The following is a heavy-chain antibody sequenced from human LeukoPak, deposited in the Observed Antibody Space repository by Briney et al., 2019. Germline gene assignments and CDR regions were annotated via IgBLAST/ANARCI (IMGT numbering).Heavy chain of an antibody. D-gene: IGHD6-13*01. CDR1: GYTFTSYA. Sequence: GASVKVSCKASGYTFTSYAMNWVRQAPGQRLEWMGRINAGNGNTKYSQKFQGRVTITRDTSASTAYMELSSLRSEDTAVYYCARDQEAAAGTGVTYYFDYWGQGTLVTVSS. J-gene: IGHJ4*02. V-gene: IGHV1-3*01. CDR3: ARDQEAAAGTGVTYYFDY. CDR2: INAGNGNT.